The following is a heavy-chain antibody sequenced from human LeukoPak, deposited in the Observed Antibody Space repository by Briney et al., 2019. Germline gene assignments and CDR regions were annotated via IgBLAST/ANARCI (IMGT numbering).Heavy chain of an antibody. CDR1: AGSISSYY. V-gene: IGHV4-4*07. D-gene: IGHD4-11*01. Sequence: SETLSLTCTVSAGSISSYYRSWIRQPAGKGLEWIGRISAIGSPNYNPSLKSRVTMSVGTSKNQFSLKLTSVTAADTAVYYCASATTVTEYYYYYMDVWCRGTTVTASS. J-gene: IGHJ6*03. CDR2: ISAIGSP. CDR3: ASATTVTEYYYYYMDV.